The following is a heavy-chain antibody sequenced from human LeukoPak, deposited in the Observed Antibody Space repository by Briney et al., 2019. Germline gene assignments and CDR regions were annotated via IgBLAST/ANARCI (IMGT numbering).Heavy chain of an antibody. CDR2: ISGSGGST. Sequence: SGGSLRLSCAASGFTFSSYAMSWVRQAPGKGLEWVSVISGSGGSTHFAESVKGRFTISRDNSKNTLYLQMNSLRAEDTAAYYCATETAGFDYWGQGTLVTVSS. CDR1: GFTFSSYA. CDR3: ATETAGFDY. D-gene: IGHD5-18*01. J-gene: IGHJ4*02. V-gene: IGHV3-23*01.